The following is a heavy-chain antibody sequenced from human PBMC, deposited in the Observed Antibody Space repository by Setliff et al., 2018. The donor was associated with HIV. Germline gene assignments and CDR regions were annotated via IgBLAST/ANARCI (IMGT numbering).Heavy chain of an antibody. J-gene: IGHJ6*03. CDR1: GGSIGSYY. CDR3: ARRRPPPSGLYSAYYMDV. V-gene: IGHV4-59*08. Sequence: PSETLSLTCIVSGGSIGSYYWSWIRQSPGKGLEWIGYVYCTGSTNYNPSLKSRVTIGVDTSKNQFSLKLTSVTAADAAVYYCARRRPPPSGLYSAYYMDVWGTGTTVTVSS. D-gene: IGHD1-26*01. CDR2: VYCTGST.